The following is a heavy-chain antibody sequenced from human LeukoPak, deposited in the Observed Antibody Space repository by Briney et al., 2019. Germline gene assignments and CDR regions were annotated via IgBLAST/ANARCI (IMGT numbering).Heavy chain of an antibody. CDR3: ARDMKGGDYSHYYYGMDV. CDR2: IIPILGIA. D-gene: IGHD4-17*01. CDR1: GGTLSSYA. J-gene: IGHJ6*02. V-gene: IGHV1-69*04. Sequence: SVKVSCKASGGTLSSYAISWVRQAPGQGLEWMGRIIPILGIANYAQKLQGRVTITADKSTSTAYMELSSLRSEDTAVYYCARDMKGGDYSHYYYGMDVWGQGTTVTVSS.